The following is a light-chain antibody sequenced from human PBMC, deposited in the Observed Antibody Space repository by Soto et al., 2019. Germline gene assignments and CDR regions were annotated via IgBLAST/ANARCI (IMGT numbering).Light chain of an antibody. CDR1: STDVGEFNY. V-gene: IGLV2-14*03. Sequence: QSALTQPPSVSESPGRSVTISCTGTSTDVGEFNYVSWYQHLPGRAPKLIIYDVNNRPSGISYRFSASKSGRTASLTISGLQAEDEADYYCSSYSSSTTRVVFGGGTKLTVL. CDR2: DVN. CDR3: SSYSSSTTRVV. J-gene: IGLJ2*01.